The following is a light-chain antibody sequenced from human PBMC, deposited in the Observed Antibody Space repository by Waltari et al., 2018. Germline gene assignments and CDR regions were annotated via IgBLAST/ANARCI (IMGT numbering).Light chain of an antibody. CDR1: SNNIGFYDL. CDR2: DFI. V-gene: IGLV2-23*02. Sequence: QSALTQPASVSGSPGQSITISCTGSSNNIGFYDLVSWYQHHPGKAPKHIIFDFIKRPSGVSDRFSGSKSGSTASLTISGLQTEDDADYYCCSYSGSGSFPYVFGPGTRVAVL. CDR3: CSYSGSGSFPYV. J-gene: IGLJ1*01.